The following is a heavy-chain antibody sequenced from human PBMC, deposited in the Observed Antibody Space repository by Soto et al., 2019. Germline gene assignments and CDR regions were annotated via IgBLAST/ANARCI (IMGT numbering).Heavy chain of an antibody. J-gene: IGHJ4*02. Sequence: ASVKVSCKASGYTFTSYGISWVRQAPGQGLEWVGWISPYTGNRNYTESLQGRVTMTTDTSTSTAYMELKSLTSDDTAVYFCARIRRRTNTPEALLAHWAQGSLVTVSS. CDR3: ARIRRRTNTPEALLAH. CDR2: ISPYTGNR. V-gene: IGHV1-18*01. CDR1: GYTFTSYG.